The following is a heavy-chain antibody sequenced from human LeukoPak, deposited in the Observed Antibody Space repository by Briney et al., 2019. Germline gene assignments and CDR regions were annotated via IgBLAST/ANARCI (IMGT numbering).Heavy chain of an antibody. CDR2: IWYDGSNK. D-gene: IGHD2-15*01. CDR3: ARSPPSYCSGGSCYGGGYYFDY. Sequence: GGSLRLSCAASGFTFSSYGMHWVRQAPGKGLEWAAVIWYDGSNKYYADSVKGRFTISRDNSKNTLYLQMNSLGAEDTAVYYCARSPPSYCSGGSCYGGGYYFDYWGQGTLVTVSS. V-gene: IGHV3-33*01. CDR1: GFTFSSYG. J-gene: IGHJ4*02.